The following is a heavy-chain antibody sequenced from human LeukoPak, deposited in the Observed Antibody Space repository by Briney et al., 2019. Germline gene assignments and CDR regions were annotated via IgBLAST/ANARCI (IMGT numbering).Heavy chain of an antibody. CDR3: AKANGYYSD. Sequence: HPGGSLRLSCAASGFTFSNYGMNWVRQAPGKGLEWVAGIRGNGDTTYYADSVKGRFTISRDNSKNTLSLQRSSLRAEDTAVYYCAKANGYYSDWGQGTLVTVSS. CDR1: GFTFSNYG. V-gene: IGHV3-23*01. J-gene: IGHJ4*02. CDR2: IRGNGDTT. D-gene: IGHD3-22*01.